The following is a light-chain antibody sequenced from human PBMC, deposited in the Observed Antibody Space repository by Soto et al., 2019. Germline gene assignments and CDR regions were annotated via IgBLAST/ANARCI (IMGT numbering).Light chain of an antibody. Sequence: QSVLTQPPSASGSPGQSVTISCNGTSSDVGGYNYVSWYQQHPGKAPKLMIYEVSKRPSGVPDRFSGSKSGNTASLTVSGLQAEDEADYYCSSYAGSNNVVFGGGTKGTVL. CDR1: SSDVGGYNY. J-gene: IGLJ2*01. CDR3: SSYAGSNNVV. CDR2: EVS. V-gene: IGLV2-8*01.